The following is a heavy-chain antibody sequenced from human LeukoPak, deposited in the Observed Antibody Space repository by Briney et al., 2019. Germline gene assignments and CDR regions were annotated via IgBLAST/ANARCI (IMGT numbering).Heavy chain of an antibody. J-gene: IGHJ4*02. V-gene: IGHV3-9*01. CDR2: ISWNSGSM. Sequence: PGRSLRLSCAASGFTFDDYAMHWVRQAPGKGLEWVSGISWNSGSMVYADSVKGRFTISRDNAKNSLYLQMNSLRAEDTALYYCAKMAVKERGYFDYWGQGTLVTVSS. D-gene: IGHD5-24*01. CDR1: GFTFDDYA. CDR3: AKMAVKERGYFDY.